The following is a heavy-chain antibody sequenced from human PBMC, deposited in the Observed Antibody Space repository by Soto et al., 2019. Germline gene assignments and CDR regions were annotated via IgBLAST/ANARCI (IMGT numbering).Heavy chain of an antibody. CDR3: AYGLGYCSSTSCYTGMYYYYGMDV. CDR1: GYTFTSYG. Sequence: AAVRVSCKACGYTFTSYGISWVRQAPGQGLEWMGWISAYNGNTNYAQKLQGRVTMTTDTSTSTAYMELRSLRSDDTAVYYCAYGLGYCSSTSCYTGMYYYYGMDVWGQGTTVTVSS. CDR2: ISAYNGNT. V-gene: IGHV1-18*04. J-gene: IGHJ6*02. D-gene: IGHD2-2*02.